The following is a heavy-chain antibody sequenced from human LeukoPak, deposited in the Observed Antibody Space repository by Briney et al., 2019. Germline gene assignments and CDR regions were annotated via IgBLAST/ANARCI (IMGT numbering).Heavy chain of an antibody. D-gene: IGHD4-17*01. V-gene: IGHV1-8*01. CDR1: GYTFTSYD. CDR2: MNPNSGNT. Sequence: ASVKVSCKASGYTFTSYDINWARQATGQGLEWMGWMNPNSGNTGYAQKFQGRVTMTRNTSISTAYMELSSLRSEDTAVYYCARGYGDYVLDDYWGQGTLVTVSS. J-gene: IGHJ4*02. CDR3: ARGYGDYVLDDY.